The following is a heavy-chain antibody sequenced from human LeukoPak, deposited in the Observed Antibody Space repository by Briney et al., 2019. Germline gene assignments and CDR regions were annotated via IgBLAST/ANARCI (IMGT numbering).Heavy chain of an antibody. J-gene: IGHJ4*02. D-gene: IGHD6-6*01. CDR2: ISSFSSTI. V-gene: IGHV3-48*01. Sequence: GGSLRLSCAASGFTFSNYNMNWVRQAPGKRLEWVSFISSFSSTIYYADSVKGRFTISRDNAKNSLYLQMNSLRAEDTAVYYCARGPYTSSSVYFDYWGQGTLVTVSS. CDR3: ARGPYTSSSVYFDY. CDR1: GFTFSNYN.